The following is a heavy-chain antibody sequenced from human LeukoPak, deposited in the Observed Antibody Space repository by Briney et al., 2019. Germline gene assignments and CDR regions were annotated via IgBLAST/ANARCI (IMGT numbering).Heavy chain of an antibody. CDR3: ARGGLQLLAPLDY. CDR2: INPSAGST. Sequence: ASVKVSCKASGYTFTSYYMHWVRQAPGQGLEWWGIINPSAGSTSYAQKFQGRVTMTRDTSTSTVYMELSSLRSEDTAAYYCARGGLQLLAPLDYWGQGTLVTVSS. CDR1: GYTFTSYY. V-gene: IGHV1-46*01. D-gene: IGHD5-18*01. J-gene: IGHJ4*02.